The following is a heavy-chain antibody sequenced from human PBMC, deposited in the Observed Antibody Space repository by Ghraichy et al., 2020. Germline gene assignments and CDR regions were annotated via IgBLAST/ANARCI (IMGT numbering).Heavy chain of an antibody. CDR1: GFTFSKYA. CDR3: AKGSSSLVYYYYYMDV. V-gene: IGHV3-23*01. J-gene: IGHJ6*03. CDR2: ISGSGGST. D-gene: IGHD6-6*01. Sequence: GGSLRLSCAASGFTFSKYAMNWVRQAPGEGLEWVSAISGSGGSTSYADSVKGRFTISRDKSENTLYLQMNSLRAEDTAVYYCAKGSSSLVYYYYYMDVWGKGTTVTVSS.